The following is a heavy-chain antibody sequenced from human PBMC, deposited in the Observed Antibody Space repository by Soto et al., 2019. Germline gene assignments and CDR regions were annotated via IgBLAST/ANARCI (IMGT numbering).Heavy chain of an antibody. CDR2: ISGSGGST. J-gene: IGHJ1*01. CDR3: AKASPLRLLGYCSGGSCFDLKAEYFQH. V-gene: IGHV3-23*01. CDR1: GFTFSSYA. D-gene: IGHD2-15*01. Sequence: EVQLLESGGGLVQPGGSLRLSCAASGFTFSSYAMSWVRQAPGKGLEWVSAISGSGGSTYYADSVKGRFTISRDNSKNTLYLQMNSLRAEDTAVYYCAKASPLRLLGYCSGGSCFDLKAEYFQHWGQGTLVTVSS.